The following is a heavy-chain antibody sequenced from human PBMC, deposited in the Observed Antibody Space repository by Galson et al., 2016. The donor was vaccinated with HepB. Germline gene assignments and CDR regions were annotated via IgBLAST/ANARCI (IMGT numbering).Heavy chain of an antibody. D-gene: IGHD2/OR15-2a*01. V-gene: IGHV3-7*01. CDR3: VAGNHLDF. CDR1: GLMFTTYW. Sequence: SLRLSCAASGLMFTTYWMNWVRQAPGKGLEWVGNINPDGSKRLYVESVKGRFTMSRDNAKKSLYLQLNSLRAEDTAVFYCVAGNHLDFWGQGTLVAVSS. CDR2: INPDGSKR. J-gene: IGHJ4*02.